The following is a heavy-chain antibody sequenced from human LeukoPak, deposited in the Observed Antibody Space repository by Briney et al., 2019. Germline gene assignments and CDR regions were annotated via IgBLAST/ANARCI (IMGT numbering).Heavy chain of an antibody. J-gene: IGHJ6*02. Sequence: PSETLSLTSAVYGGSFSGYYWSWIRQPPGKGLEWIGEINHSGSTNYNPSLKSRVTISVDTSKNQFSLKLSSVTAADTAVYYCARAPPRSTTGGMDVWGQGTTVTVSS. D-gene: IGHD1-14*01. V-gene: IGHV4-34*01. CDR1: GGSFSGYY. CDR3: ARAPPRSTTGGMDV. CDR2: INHSGST.